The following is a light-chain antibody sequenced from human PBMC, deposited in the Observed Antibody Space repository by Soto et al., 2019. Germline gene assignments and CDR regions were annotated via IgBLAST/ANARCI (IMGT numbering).Light chain of an antibody. Sequence: QTVVTQEPSFSVSPGRTVTLTCGLSSGSVSTSYYPSWYQQTPGQAPRTLIYNTNTRSSGVPDRFSGSILGNKAALTITGAQADDESDYYCVLYMGSGTCVFGGGTKVNVL. CDR2: NTN. V-gene: IGLV8-61*01. CDR3: VLYMGSGTCV. J-gene: IGLJ3*02. CDR1: SGSVSTSYY.